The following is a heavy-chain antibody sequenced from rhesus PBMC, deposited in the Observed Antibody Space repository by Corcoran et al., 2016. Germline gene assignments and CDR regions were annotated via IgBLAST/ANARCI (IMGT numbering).Heavy chain of an antibody. D-gene: IGHD6-31*01. CDR3: ARVDSSGWGFDY. CDR1: GGSISDSYR. V-gene: IGHV4S10*01. Sequence: QLQLQESGPGLVKPSETLSVTCAVSGGSISDSYRWSWIRQPPGKGLEWIGYIYGSSTSTNYNPSHKSRVTISKETSKNQFSLKLSSVTAADTAVYYCARVDSSGWGFDYWGQGVLVTVSS. J-gene: IGHJ4*01. CDR2: IYGSSTST.